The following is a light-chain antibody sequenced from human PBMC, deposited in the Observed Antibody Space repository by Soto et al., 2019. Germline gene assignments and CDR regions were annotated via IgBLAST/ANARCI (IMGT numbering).Light chain of an antibody. V-gene: IGKV1-27*01. Sequence: DIQMTQSPSSLSASVGDRVTISCRASQGISNYLAWYQQKPGKVTKLLIYGTSTLESGVPSRFSGSASGTDFTLTITSLQPEDAASYYCQKYSSGPQTFGQGTKVEIK. J-gene: IGKJ1*01. CDR1: QGISNY. CDR3: QKYSSGPQT. CDR2: GTS.